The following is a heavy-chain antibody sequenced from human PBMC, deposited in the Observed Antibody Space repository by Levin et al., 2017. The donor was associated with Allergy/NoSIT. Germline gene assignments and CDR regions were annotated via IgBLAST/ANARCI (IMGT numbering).Heavy chain of an antibody. Sequence: GGSLRLSCAASGFTFSSYGMHWVRQAPGKGLEWVAVISYDGSNKYYADSVKGRFTISRDNSKNTLYLQMNSLRAEDTAVYYCAKDRGGYSYIFEYWGQGTLVTVSS. CDR3: AKDRGGYSYIFEY. J-gene: IGHJ4*02. D-gene: IGHD5-18*01. CDR1: GFTFSSYG. V-gene: IGHV3-30*18. CDR2: ISYDGSNK.